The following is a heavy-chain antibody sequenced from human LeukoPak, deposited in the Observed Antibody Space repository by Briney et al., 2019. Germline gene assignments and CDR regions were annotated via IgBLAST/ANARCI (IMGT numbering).Heavy chain of an antibody. CDR3: AKDISVSGSQKNPYFDY. J-gene: IGHJ4*02. CDR2: ISSSGTYT. V-gene: IGHV3-21*04. CDR1: GFTFSTYS. D-gene: IGHD3-16*01. Sequence: SGGSLRLSCAASGFTFSTYSMNWVRQAPGKGLEWVSSISSSGTYTYYADSVKGRFTISRDNAKNSLYLQMNSLRAEDTALYYCAKDISVSGSQKNPYFDYWGQGTLVTVSS.